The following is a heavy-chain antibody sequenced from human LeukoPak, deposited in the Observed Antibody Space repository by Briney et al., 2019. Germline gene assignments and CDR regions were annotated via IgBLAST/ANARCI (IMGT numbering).Heavy chain of an antibody. D-gene: IGHD3-10*01. V-gene: IGHV3-7*03. CDR2: IKQDGSEK. J-gene: IGHJ5*02. CDR3: ARGFGRP. Sequence: GGSLRLSCAASGFTFSNYWMSWVSQAPGKGLEWVANIKQDGSEKYYVDSVKGRFTISRDNAKNSLYLQMNSLRAEDTAVYYCARGFGRPWGQGTLVTVSS. CDR1: GFTFSNYW.